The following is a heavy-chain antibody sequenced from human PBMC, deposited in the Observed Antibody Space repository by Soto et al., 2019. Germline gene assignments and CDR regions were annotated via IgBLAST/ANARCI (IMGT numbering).Heavy chain of an antibody. Sequence: QVQLVQSGAEVKKPGSSVKVSCKASGGTFSSYAISWVRQAPGQGLEWMGGIIPIFGTANYAQKFQGRVTITADKSTSTAYMELRSLRTEDTAVYYCARVGVYGGKNSLDFWGQGTLVTVSS. D-gene: IGHD4-17*01. J-gene: IGHJ4*02. CDR1: GGTFSSYA. CDR2: IIPIFGTA. CDR3: ARVGVYGGKNSLDF. V-gene: IGHV1-69*06.